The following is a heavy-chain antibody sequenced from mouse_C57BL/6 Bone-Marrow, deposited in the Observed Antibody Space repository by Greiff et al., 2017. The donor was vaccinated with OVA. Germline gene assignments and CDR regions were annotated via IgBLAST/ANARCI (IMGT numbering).Heavy chain of an antibody. D-gene: IGHD1-1*01. CDR3: AKGFYGSSVDY. V-gene: IGHV5-17*01. Sequence: EVKVVESGGGLVKPGGSLKLSCAASGFTFSDYGMHWVRQAPEKGLEWVAYISSGSSTIYYAATVKGRFTISRDNAKNTLFLQMTSLRSEDTAMYYCAKGFYGSSVDYWGQGTTLTVSS. CDR1: GFTFSDYG. CDR2: ISSGSSTI. J-gene: IGHJ2*01.